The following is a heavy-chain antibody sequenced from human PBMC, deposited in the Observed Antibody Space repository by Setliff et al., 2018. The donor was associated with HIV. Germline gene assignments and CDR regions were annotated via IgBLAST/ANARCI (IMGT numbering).Heavy chain of an antibody. J-gene: IGHJ4*02. CDR1: GGSISSSGYY. CDR3: ARHDTEYSSYPIDY. CDR2: IYYSGNTYYYGGST. Sequence: SETLSLTCTVSGGSISSSGYYWGWIRQPPGKGLEWIASIYYSGNTYYYGGSTYYNPSLKSRVTISVDTSKNQFSLKLSSVTAADTAVYYCARHDTEYSSYPIDYWGQGNLVTVSS. V-gene: IGHV4-39*01. D-gene: IGHD6-6*01.